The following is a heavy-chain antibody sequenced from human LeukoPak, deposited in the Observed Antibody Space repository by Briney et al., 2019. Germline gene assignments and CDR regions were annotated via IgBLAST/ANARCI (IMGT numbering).Heavy chain of an antibody. CDR2: IYYSGST. D-gene: IGHD6-13*01. CDR3: ARDSLGSWYTQCFDY. CDR1: GGSISSSSYY. V-gene: IGHV4-39*07. Sequence: PSETLSLTCTVSGGSISSSSYYWGWIRQPPGKGLEWIGSIYYSGSTYYNPSLKSRVTISVDTSKNQFSLKLSSVTAADTAVYYCARDSLGSWYTQCFDYWGQGTPVTVSS. J-gene: IGHJ4*02.